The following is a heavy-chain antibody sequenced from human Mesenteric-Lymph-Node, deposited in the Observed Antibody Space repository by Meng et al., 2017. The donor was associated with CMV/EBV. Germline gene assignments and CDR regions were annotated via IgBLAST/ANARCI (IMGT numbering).Heavy chain of an antibody. Sequence: GESLKISCAASGFTFSSYDMHWVSQATGKGLEWVSTIGTAGDTYYPDSVKGRFTISRENAKNSLYLQMNSLRAGDTAVYYCARALSGYDSSGYFYYFDYWGQGTLVTVSS. V-gene: IGHV3-13*01. D-gene: IGHD3-22*01. J-gene: IGHJ4*02. CDR3: ARALSGYDSSGYFYYFDY. CDR1: GFTFSSYD. CDR2: IGTAGDT.